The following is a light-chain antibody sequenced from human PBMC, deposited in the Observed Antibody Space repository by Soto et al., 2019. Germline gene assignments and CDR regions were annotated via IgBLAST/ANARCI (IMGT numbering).Light chain of an antibody. V-gene: IGKV3-20*01. CDR2: GAS. CDR3: QQYCSSPRVT. J-gene: IGKJ4*01. CDR1: QSVSSSY. Sequence: EIVLTQSPGTLSLSPGERATLSCRASQSVSSSYLAWYQQKPGQAPRLLIYGASSRATGIPDRFRGSGSGTDFTLTISRLEPEDFAVYYCQQYCSSPRVTFGGGTKVEIK.